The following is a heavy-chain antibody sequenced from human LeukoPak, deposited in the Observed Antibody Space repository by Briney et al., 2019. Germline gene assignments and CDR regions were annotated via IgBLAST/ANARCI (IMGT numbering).Heavy chain of an antibody. Sequence: RTGGSLRLSCAASGFTFSSYSMNWVRQAPGKGLEWVSSISSSSYIYYADSVKGRFTISRDNAKNSLYLQMNSLRAEDTAVYYCARDRTAGGIDYWGQGTLVTVSS. V-gene: IGHV3-21*04. CDR3: ARDRTAGGIDY. J-gene: IGHJ4*02. D-gene: IGHD2-8*02. CDR2: ISSSSYI. CDR1: GFTFSSYS.